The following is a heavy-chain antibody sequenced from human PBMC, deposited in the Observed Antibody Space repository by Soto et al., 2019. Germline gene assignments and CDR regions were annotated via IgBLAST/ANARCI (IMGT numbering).Heavy chain of an antibody. CDR3: ARGDYYYYGMDV. CDR2: ISYDGSNK. V-gene: IGHV3-30-3*01. CDR1: GFTFSSYA. Sequence: QVQLVESGGGVVQPGRSLRLSCAASGFTFSSYAMHWVCHAPVKGLEWVAVISYDGSNKYYADSVKGQFTISRDNSKNALYLEMNSMSAEDTAVYYCARGDYYYYGMDVWGQGTTVTVSS. J-gene: IGHJ6*02.